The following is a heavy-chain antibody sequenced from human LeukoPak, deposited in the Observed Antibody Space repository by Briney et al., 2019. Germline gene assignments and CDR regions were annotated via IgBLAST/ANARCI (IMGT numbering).Heavy chain of an antibody. J-gene: IGHJ5*02. V-gene: IGHV5-51*01. D-gene: IGHD2-2*01. Sequence: GESLKIPCKGSGYSFTSYWIGWVRQMPGKGLEWMGIIYPGDSDTRYSPSFQGQVTISADKSISTAYLQWSSLKASDTAMYYCARQWSCSSTSCYVSGDWFDPWGQGTLVTVSS. CDR3: ARQWSCSSTSCYVSGDWFDP. CDR1: GYSFTSYW. CDR2: IYPGDSDT.